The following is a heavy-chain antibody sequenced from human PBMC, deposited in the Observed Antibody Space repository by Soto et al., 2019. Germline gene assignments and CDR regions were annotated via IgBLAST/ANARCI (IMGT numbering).Heavy chain of an antibody. Sequence: SETLSLTCTVSGGSISSGDYSWSWVSQSPGKGMEWIGHIYNSGITYYNTSLKSRVVISIDTSRNQFSLRLNSLTAADGAVYFCARGVTVFGVVSRFEFYTWGQETVVTVSS. CDR3: ARGVTVFGVVSRFEFYT. CDR1: GGSISSGDYS. D-gene: IGHD3-3*01. V-gene: IGHV4-30-4*01. CDR2: IYNSGIT. J-gene: IGHJ5*02.